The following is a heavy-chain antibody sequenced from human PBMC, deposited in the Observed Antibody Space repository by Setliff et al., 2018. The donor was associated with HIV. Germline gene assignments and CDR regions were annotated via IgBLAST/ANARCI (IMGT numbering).Heavy chain of an antibody. J-gene: IGHJ5*01. CDR2: ISAYNGNT. CDR1: GYNFTIFG. Sequence: ASVKVSCKASGYNFTIFGITWVRQAPGQGLEWMGWISAYNGNTNYAQKLQGRITLTIDTVTTTAYMDQRSLTSDDTAMYYCARAPPINFWSGYYTGPQGWFDSWGQGSLVTVSS. D-gene: IGHD3-3*01. V-gene: IGHV1-18*01. CDR3: ARAPPINFWSGYYTGPQGWFDS.